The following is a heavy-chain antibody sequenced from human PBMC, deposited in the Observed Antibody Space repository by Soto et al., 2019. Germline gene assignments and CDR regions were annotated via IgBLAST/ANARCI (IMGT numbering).Heavy chain of an antibody. CDR1: GYSFTSYW. CDR2: IYPGDSDT. V-gene: IGHV5-51*01. Sequence: GESLKISCKGSGYSFTSYWIGWVRQMPGKGLEWMGIIYPGDSDTRYSPSFQGQVTISADKSISTAYLQWSSLKASDTAMYYCARHARYSGVVIAWFDPWGQGTLVTVSS. D-gene: IGHD2-15*01. CDR3: ARHARYSGVVIAWFDP. J-gene: IGHJ5*02.